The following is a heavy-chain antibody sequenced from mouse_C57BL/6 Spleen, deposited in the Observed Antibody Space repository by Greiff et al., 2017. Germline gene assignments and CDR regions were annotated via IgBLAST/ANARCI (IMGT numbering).Heavy chain of an antibody. D-gene: IGHD2-4*01. CDR1: GYTFTEYT. CDR3: ARHEESYYDYGYAMDY. Sequence: VQLQQSGAELVKPGASVKLSCKASGYTFTEYTIHWVKQRSGQGLAGIGWFYPGSGSLKYNAKFKDKATLTADKSSSTFYMELSRLTSEDSAVYFCARHEESYYDYGYAMDYWGQGTSVTVSS. V-gene: IGHV1-62-2*01. J-gene: IGHJ4*01. CDR2: FYPGSGSL.